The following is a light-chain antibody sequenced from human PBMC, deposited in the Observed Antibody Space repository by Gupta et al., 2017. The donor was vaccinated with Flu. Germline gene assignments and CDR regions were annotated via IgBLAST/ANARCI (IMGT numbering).Light chain of an antibody. J-gene: IGKJ2*01. CDR2: WAS. V-gene: IGKV4-1*01. CDR1: QTVLYSSTDKNY. Sequence: DIVMTQSPASLAVTPGERATINCRSSQTVLYSSTDKNYLAWYQQRPGQPPKLLIYWASTRESGVPDRFSGSGSGTDFTLTINNLQAEDVAVYYCQQYYTTPTFGQGTKLEI. CDR3: QQYYTTPT.